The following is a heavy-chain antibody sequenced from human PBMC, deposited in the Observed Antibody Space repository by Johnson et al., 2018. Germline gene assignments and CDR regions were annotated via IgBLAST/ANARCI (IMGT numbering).Heavy chain of an antibody. D-gene: IGHD1-14*01. CDR2: IWSDGSKK. CDR3: ASQPGGTQH. Sequence: QVQLVETGGGVVQPGRSLRLSCAASGFTFSSHGMHWVRQAPGKGLEGVAVIWSDGSKKYYADSVKGRFTVSRDNSKNTLYLQMNSLRDEDTAVYYCASQPGGTQHWGQGTLVTVSS. CDR1: GFTFSSHG. J-gene: IGHJ1*01. V-gene: IGHV3-33*01.